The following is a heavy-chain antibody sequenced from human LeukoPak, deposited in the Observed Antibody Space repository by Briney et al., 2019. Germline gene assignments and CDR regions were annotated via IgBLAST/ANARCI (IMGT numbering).Heavy chain of an antibody. CDR1: GFTVSSNS. Sequence: GGSLRLSCTVSGFTVSSNSMSWVRQAPGKGLEWVSFIYSDNTHYSDSVKGRFTISRDNSKNTLYLQMNSLRAEDTAVYYCAKASMIVVAIIGGHFDYWGQGTLSPSPQ. J-gene: IGHJ4*02. D-gene: IGHD3-22*01. V-gene: IGHV3-53*01. CDR3: AKASMIVVAIIGGHFDY. CDR2: IYSDNT.